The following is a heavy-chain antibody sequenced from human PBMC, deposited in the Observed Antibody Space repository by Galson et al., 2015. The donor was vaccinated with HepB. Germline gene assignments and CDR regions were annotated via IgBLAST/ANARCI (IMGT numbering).Heavy chain of an antibody. CDR2: ISDSGVIT. D-gene: IGHD3-10*01. J-gene: IGHJ4*02. CDR1: GFIFSNYA. V-gene: IGHV3-23*01. Sequence: SLRLSCAASGFIFSNYAMSWVRQAPGKGLEWVSAISDSGVITYYADSVKGRFTISRDNSKNTLYLQMNSVRAEDTALYYCAKDGSGTYYKNPDYWGQGTLVTVSS. CDR3: AKDGSGTYYKNPDY.